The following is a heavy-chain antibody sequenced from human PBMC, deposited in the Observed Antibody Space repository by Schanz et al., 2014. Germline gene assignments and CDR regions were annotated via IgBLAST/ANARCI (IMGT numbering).Heavy chain of an antibody. D-gene: IGHD6-13*01. V-gene: IGHV3-23*04. Sequence: EVQLVESGGGLVQPGRSLRLSCAASGITFSGYSMNWVRQAPGKGLEWVSGIGGSGDSTHYADSVKGRFIISRDNSKNTLYLQVNSLRAEDTAVYYCARLDSSSWYPRYWGQGTLVTVSS. CDR3: ARLDSSSWYPRY. CDR2: IGGSGDST. CDR1: GITFSGYS. J-gene: IGHJ4*02.